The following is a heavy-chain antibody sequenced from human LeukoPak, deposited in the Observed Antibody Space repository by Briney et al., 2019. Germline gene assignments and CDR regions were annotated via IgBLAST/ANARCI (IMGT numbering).Heavy chain of an antibody. V-gene: IGHV1-46*01. Sequence: ASVKVSCKASGYTFTSYYMHWVRQAPGQGLEWMGIINPSGGSTSCAQKFQGRVTMTRDTSTSTVYMELSSLRSEDTAVYYCARDRRGITTVTTAWDYWGQGTLVTVSS. CDR1: GYTFTSYY. CDR2: INPSGGST. J-gene: IGHJ4*02. CDR3: ARDRRGITTVTTAWDY. D-gene: IGHD4-17*01.